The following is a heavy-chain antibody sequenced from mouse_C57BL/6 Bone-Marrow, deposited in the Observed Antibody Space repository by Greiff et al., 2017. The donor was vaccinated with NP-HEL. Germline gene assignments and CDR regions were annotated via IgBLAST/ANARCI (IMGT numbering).Heavy chain of an antibody. Sequence: EVQLVESGGGLVQSGRSLRLSCATSGFTFSDFYMEWVRQAPGKGLEWIAASRNKANDYTTEYSASVKGRFIVSRDTSQSILYLQMNALRAEDTAIYYCARDDDVYYAMDYWGQGTSVTVSS. CDR1: GFTFSDFY. CDR3: ARDDDVYYAMDY. CDR2: SRNKANDYTT. V-gene: IGHV7-1*01. J-gene: IGHJ4*01. D-gene: IGHD2-3*01.